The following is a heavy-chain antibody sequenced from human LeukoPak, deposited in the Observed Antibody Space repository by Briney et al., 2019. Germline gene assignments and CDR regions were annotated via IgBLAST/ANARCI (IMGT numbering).Heavy chain of an antibody. CDR2: IYTTGST. CDR3: ARDQRYRGAYGLDV. J-gene: IGHJ6*02. CDR1: GSSIRTYS. V-gene: IGHV4-59*01. Sequence: SETLSLTCTVSGSSIRTYSWSWIRQPPGKGLEWIGYIYTTGSTHYNPSLKSRVTMSLDTSKNQFSLRLSSVTAADTAVYYCARDQRYRGAYGLDVWGQGTTVTVSS. D-gene: IGHD1-26*01.